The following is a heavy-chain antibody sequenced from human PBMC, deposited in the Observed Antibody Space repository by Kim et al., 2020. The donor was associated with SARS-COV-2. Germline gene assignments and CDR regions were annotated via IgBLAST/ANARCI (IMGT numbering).Heavy chain of an antibody. CDR3: VKDIYDILTGAPFHY. D-gene: IGHD3-9*01. J-gene: IGHJ4*02. CDR1: GFTFSSYA. V-gene: IGHV3-64D*09. CDR2: ISSNGGST. Sequence: GGSLRLSCSASGFTFSSYAMHWVRQAPGKGLEYVSAISSNGGSTYYADSVKGRFTISRDNSKNTLYLQMSSLRAEDTAVYYCVKDIYDILTGAPFHYWGQGTLVTVSS.